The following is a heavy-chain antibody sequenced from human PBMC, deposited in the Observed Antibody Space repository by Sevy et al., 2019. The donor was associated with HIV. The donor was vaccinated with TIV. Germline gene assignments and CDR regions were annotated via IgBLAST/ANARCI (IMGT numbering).Heavy chain of an antibody. CDR3: ARIRWFGELSLGV. V-gene: IGHV1-2*06. CDR1: GYTFTGYY. D-gene: IGHD3-10*01. CDR2: INPNSGGT. Sequence: ASVKVSCKASGYTFTGYYMHWVRQAPGQGLEWMGRINPNSGGTNYAQKFQGRVTMTRDTSISTAYMELSRLRSDATAVYYCARIRWFGELSLGVWGQGTLVTVSS. J-gene: IGHJ4*02.